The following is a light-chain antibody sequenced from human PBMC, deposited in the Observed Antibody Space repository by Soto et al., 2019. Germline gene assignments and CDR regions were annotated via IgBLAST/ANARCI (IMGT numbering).Light chain of an antibody. J-gene: IGKJ1*01. V-gene: IGKV1-5*03. CDR3: QHYNSYSEA. CDR1: QTISSW. CDR2: KAS. Sequence: DIQRTQSPSTLSVSLGERVTITCRASQTISSWLAWYQQKPGKAPKLLIYKASTLKSGVPSRFSGSGSGTEFTLTISSLQPDDFATYYCQHYNSYSEAFGQGTKVDI.